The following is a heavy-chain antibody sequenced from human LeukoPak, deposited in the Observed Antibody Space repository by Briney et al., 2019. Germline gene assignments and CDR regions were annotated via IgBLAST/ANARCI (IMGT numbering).Heavy chain of an antibody. V-gene: IGHV3-74*01. J-gene: IGHJ4*02. CDR2: INSDGSST. CDR3: ARARSSYGYNYWGVDY. CDR1: GFTFSSYW. D-gene: IGHD5-24*01. Sequence: PGRSLRLSCAASGFTFSSYWMHWVRQAPGKGLVWVSRINSDGSSTSYADSVKGRFTIFRDNAKNTLYLQMNSLRAEDTAVYYCARARSSYGYNYWGVDYWGQGTLVTVSS.